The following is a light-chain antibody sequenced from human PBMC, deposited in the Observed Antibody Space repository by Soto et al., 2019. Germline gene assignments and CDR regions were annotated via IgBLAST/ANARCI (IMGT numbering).Light chain of an antibody. CDR3: GSYTSSRIYV. Sequence: QSALAQPASVSVSPGQSITISCTGTSSDVGGYNYVSWYQQHPGKAPKLMIYEVSNRPIGVSDRFSGSKSGNTASLTISGLQAEDEADYYCGSYTSSRIYVFGAGTKVTVL. J-gene: IGLJ1*01. V-gene: IGLV2-14*01. CDR2: EVS. CDR1: SSDVGGYNY.